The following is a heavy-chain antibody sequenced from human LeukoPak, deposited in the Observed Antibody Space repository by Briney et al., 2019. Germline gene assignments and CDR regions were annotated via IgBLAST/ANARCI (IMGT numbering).Heavy chain of an antibody. V-gene: IGHV3-23*01. D-gene: IGHD4-17*01. J-gene: IGHJ6*02. Sequence: SGGSLGLSCAASGFTFSSYAMTWARQAPGKGLEWVSAISASGGTTYYADSVKGRFTISRDNSKNTLFLQMNSLRAEDTAVYFCANLYGDSSNGMDVWGQGTTVTVSS. CDR2: ISASGGTT. CDR1: GFTFSSYA. CDR3: ANLYGDSSNGMDV.